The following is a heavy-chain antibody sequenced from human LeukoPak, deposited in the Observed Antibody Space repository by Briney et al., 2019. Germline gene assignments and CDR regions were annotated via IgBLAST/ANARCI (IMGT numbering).Heavy chain of an antibody. CDR1: GYTFTSYA. V-gene: IGHV1-3*01. D-gene: IGHD6-13*01. Sequence: GASVKVSCKASGYTFTSYAMHWVRQAPGQRLEWMGWINAGNGNTKYSQKFQGRVTITRDTSASTAYMELSSLRSGDTAVYYCARDRSSSWYGYFDYWGQGTLVTVSS. J-gene: IGHJ4*02. CDR3: ARDRSSSWYGYFDY. CDR2: INAGNGNT.